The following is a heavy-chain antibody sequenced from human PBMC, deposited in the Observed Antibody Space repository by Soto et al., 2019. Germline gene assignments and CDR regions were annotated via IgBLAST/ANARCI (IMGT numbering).Heavy chain of an antibody. CDR1: GYTFTSYA. J-gene: IGHJ6*02. V-gene: IGHV1-3*01. CDR3: ARSNTPPSSSSLFYYYYYGMDV. D-gene: IGHD6-6*01. Sequence: ASVKVSCKASGYTFTSYAMHWVRQAPGQRLEWMGWINAGNGNTKYSQKFQGRVTITRDTSASTAYMELSSLRSEDTAVYYCARSNTPPSSSSLFYYYYYGMDVWGQGTTVTVSS. CDR2: INAGNGNT.